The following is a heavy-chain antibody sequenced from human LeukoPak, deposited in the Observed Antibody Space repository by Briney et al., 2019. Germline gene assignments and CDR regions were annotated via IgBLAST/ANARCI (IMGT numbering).Heavy chain of an antibody. CDR1: SGSISSYF. D-gene: IGHD2-2*02. J-gene: IGHJ4*02. CDR3: GRQGYTASHYFLDF. Sequence: TSETLSLTCTVSSGSISSYFWGWVRQPPGKGLDWIGRIYTTGTTHYNPSLQSRVTMSIDTSTNQFSLNRRSMTAADTAVYYCGRQGYTASHYFLDFWSQGTLVAVS. V-gene: IGHV4-4*07. CDR2: IYTTGTT.